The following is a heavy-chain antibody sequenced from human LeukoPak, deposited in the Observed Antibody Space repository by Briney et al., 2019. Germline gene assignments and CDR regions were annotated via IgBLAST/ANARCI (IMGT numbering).Heavy chain of an antibody. D-gene: IGHD3-10*01. V-gene: IGHV1-69*13. Sequence: GASVKVSCKASGGTFSSYAISWVRQAPGQGLEWIGGIIPIFGTANYAQKFQGRVTITADESTSKAYMELSSLRSEDTAVYYCARDRARFGELTPHYYYYMDVWGKGTTVTISS. CDR1: GGTFSSYA. CDR3: ARDRARFGELTPHYYYYMDV. J-gene: IGHJ6*03. CDR2: IIPIFGTA.